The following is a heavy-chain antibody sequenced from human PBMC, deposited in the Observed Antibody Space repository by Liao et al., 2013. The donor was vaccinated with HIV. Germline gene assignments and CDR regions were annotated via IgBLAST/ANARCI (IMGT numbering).Heavy chain of an antibody. Sequence: QVQLQQWGAGLLKPSETLSLKCAVYGGAFSGFYWSWIRQPPGKGLEWIGEINHSGSSNYNTSLKSRVTLSVDRSKNQFSLRLSSVTAADTAIYYCAREIMCSSTSCYTNYYYYYMDVWAKGPRSPSP. CDR2: INHSGSS. J-gene: IGHJ6*03. CDR3: AREIMCSSTSCYTNYYYYYMDV. CDR1: GGAFSGFY. D-gene: IGHD2-2*02. V-gene: IGHV4-34*02.